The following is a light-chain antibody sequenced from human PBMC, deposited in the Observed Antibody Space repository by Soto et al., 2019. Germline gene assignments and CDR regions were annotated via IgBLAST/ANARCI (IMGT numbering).Light chain of an antibody. CDR1: QSVSSN. V-gene: IGKV3-15*01. J-gene: IGKJ1*01. CDR3: QQYDNWPRT. CDR2: GAS. Sequence: EIVMTQSPATLSVSPGERATLSCRASQSVSSNLAWYQQKPGQAPRLLIYGASTRATGIPARFSGSRSGTEFTLTISGLQSEDFAVYYCQQYDNWPRTFGQGTKVEFK.